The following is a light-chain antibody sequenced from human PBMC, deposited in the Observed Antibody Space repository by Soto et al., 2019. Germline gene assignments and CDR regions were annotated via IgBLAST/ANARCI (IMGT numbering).Light chain of an antibody. V-gene: IGKV4-1*01. J-gene: IGKJ1*01. CDR3: QKYYRSPAT. Sequence: DIVMTQSPDSLAVSLGERATVNCKSSQSVLYSSNNKTYLAWYQQKPAQHPKLLIYWASTRESRVPDRVSCIGSCTHFPLIISSRQAEDVAVSYCQKYYRSPATFGQGTQVDIQ. CDR1: QSVLYSSNNKTY. CDR2: WAS.